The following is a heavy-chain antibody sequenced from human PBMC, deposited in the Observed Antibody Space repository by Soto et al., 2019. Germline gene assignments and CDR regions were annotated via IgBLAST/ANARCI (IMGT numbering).Heavy chain of an antibody. D-gene: IGHD2-21*01. Sequence: GGSLRLSCAASGFTFSSYAMHWVRQAPGKGLEWVAVISYDGSNKYYADSVKGRFTISRDTSKNTLYLQMNSLRAEDTAAYYCARDSRKVGIFDLWGRGPLVTVSS. CDR3: ARDSRKVGIFDL. J-gene: IGHJ2*01. CDR2: ISYDGSNK. V-gene: IGHV3-30*04. CDR1: GFTFSSYA.